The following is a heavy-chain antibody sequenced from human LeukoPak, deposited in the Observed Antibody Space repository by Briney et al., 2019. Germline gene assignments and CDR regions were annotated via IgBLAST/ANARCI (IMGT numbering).Heavy chain of an antibody. CDR3: ARDYYGSGDY. CDR2: ISAYNSST. J-gene: IGHJ4*02. CDR1: GYTFTGYY. V-gene: IGHV1-18*04. D-gene: IGHD3-10*01. Sequence: ASVKVSCKASGYTFTGYYMHWLRQAPGQGLEWMGWISAYNSSTKYAQKFQGRVTMTTDTSTSTVYMELRSLRSDDTAVYLCARDYYGSGDYWGQGTPVTVS.